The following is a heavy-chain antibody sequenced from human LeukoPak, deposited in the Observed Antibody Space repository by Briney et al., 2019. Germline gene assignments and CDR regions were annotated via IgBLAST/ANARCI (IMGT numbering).Heavy chain of an antibody. J-gene: IGHJ4*02. CDR2: INTKTGNP. CDR3: AKGGWVAVTGMDS. CDR1: GYTFTGHA. D-gene: IGHD6-19*01. V-gene: IGHV7-4-1*02. Sequence: ASVKVSCTASGYTFTGHAMNWVRQAPGQGPEWMGYINTKTGNPTYAQAFIGRFVFSLDTSVSTAYLQISSLKPEDTGVYYCAKGGWVAVTGMDSWGQGTLVTVSS.